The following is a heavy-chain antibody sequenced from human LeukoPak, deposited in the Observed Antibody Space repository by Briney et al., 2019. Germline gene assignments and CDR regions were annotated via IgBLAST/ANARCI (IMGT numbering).Heavy chain of an antibody. J-gene: IGHJ3*02. CDR2: IIPIFGTA. V-gene: IGHV1-69*13. Sequence: AASVKVSCKASGGTFSSYAISWVRQAPGQGLEWMGGIIPIFGTANYAQKFQGRVTITADESTSTAYMELSSLRSEDTAVYYCAWVGSGVLYAFDIWGQGAMVTVSS. D-gene: IGHD3-3*01. CDR1: GGTFSSYA. CDR3: AWVGSGVLYAFDI.